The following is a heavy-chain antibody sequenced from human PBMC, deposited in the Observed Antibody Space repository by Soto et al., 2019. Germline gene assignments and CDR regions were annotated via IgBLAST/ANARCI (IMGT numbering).Heavy chain of an antibody. CDR3: ARVRLAAAQWFDP. Sequence: PSETLSLTCTVSGGSISSYYWSWIRQPPGKGLEWIGYIYYSGSTNYNPSLKSRVTISVDTSKNQFSLKLSSVTAADTAVYYCARVRLAAAQWFDPWGQGTLVTVSS. J-gene: IGHJ5*02. V-gene: IGHV4-59*01. D-gene: IGHD6-13*01. CDR1: GGSISSYY. CDR2: IYYSGST.